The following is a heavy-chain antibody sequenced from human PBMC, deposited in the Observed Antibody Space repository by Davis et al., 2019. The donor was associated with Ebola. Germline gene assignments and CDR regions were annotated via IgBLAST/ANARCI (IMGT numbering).Heavy chain of an antibody. V-gene: IGHV1-46*01. CDR3: ARELVPAAIPPYYYYGMDV. CDR1: GYTFTSYY. J-gene: IGHJ6*02. Sequence: AASVKVSCKASGYTFTSYYMHWVRQAPGQGLEWMGIINPSGGSTSHAQKFQGRVTMTRDTSTSTVYMELSSLRSEDTAVYYCARELVPAAIPPYYYYGMDVWGQGTTVTVSS. D-gene: IGHD2-2*02. CDR2: INPSGGST.